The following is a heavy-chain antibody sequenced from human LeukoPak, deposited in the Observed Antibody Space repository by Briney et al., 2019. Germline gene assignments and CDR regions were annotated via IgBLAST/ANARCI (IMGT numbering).Heavy chain of an antibody. CDR1: GGSISNYY. D-gene: IGHD4-23*01. CDR3: ATLTTVVTAYYFDH. CDR2: IYYSGST. Sequence: SETLSLTCTVSGGSISNYYWSWIRQPSGKGLEWIGYIYYSGSTNYNPSLKSRVTISVDTSKNQFSLKLSSVTAADTAVYYCATLTTVVTAYYFDHWGQGTLVTVSS. V-gene: IGHV4-59*01. J-gene: IGHJ4*02.